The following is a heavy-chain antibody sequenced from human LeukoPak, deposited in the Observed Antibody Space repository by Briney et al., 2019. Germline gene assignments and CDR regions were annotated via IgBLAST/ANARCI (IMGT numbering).Heavy chain of an antibody. Sequence: SETLSLTCTVSGGSINNFYWSWIRQPPGKGLEWIGYIYYSGSTNYNPSLKSRVTISVDTSKSQFYLRLSSVTAADTAVYYCARIAQGGSGSYYDPQYYYYYMDVWGKGTTVTISS. V-gene: IGHV4-59*01. CDR3: ARIAQGGSGSYYDPQYYYYYMDV. CDR1: GGSINNFY. CDR2: IYYSGST. J-gene: IGHJ6*03. D-gene: IGHD3-10*01.